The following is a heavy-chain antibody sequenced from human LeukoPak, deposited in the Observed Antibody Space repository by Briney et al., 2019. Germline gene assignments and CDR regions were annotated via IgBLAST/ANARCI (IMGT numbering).Heavy chain of an antibody. J-gene: IGHJ5*02. Sequence: GGSLRLSCAASGFTFSSYAMSWVRQAPGKGLEWVSAISGSGGSTYYADSVKGRFTISRDNSKNTLYLQMNSLRAEDTAVYYCGRSIWYTLVGNWFDPWGQGTLVTVSS. CDR1: GFTFSSYA. V-gene: IGHV3-23*01. CDR2: ISGSGGST. D-gene: IGHD6-13*01. CDR3: GRSIWYTLVGNWFDP.